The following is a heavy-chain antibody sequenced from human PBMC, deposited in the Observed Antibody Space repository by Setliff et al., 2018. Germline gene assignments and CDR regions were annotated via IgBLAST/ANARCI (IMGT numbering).Heavy chain of an antibody. J-gene: IGHJ6*03. CDR1: GGSVSISSYY. CDR3: AREQWLDPPGYYYMDV. CDR2: IYIGGSA. V-gene: IGHV4-61*10. D-gene: IGHD6-19*01. Sequence: ASETLSLTCTVSGGSVSISSYYWSWIRQPAGKGLEWIGHIYIGGSANYNPSLKSRVTMSIDTSKNQFSLKLNSVTAADMAVYYCAREQWLDPPGYYYMDVWAKGTTVTVSS.